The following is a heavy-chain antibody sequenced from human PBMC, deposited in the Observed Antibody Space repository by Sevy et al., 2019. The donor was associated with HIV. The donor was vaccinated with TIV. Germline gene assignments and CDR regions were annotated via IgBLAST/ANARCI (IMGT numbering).Heavy chain of an antibody. V-gene: IGHV3-30*04. CDR1: GFIFSHYP. Sequence: GGSLRLSCAASGFIFSHYPIHWVRQSPGEGLDWVAVISYDGTCKYYADSVKGRFTVSRDNSKNTLYLQMNSLRPEDTAVYYCTRGPIQLGAFDIWGQGTMVTVSS. J-gene: IGHJ3*02. D-gene: IGHD1-1*01. CDR3: TRGPIQLGAFDI. CDR2: ISYDGTCK.